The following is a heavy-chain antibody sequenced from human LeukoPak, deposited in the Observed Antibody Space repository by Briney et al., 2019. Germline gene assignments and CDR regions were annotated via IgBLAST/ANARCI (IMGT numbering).Heavy chain of an antibody. V-gene: IGHV3-21*06. J-gene: IGHJ6*02. CDR2: ISGSSGHI. CDR3: ARDVSTVTTVLGQTSYYFYGMDV. CDR1: GFTFSTYT. Sequence: GGSLRLSCAASGFTFSTYTMNWVRQAPGKGLEWVSSISGSSGHIYYADSVKGRITISRDNAKNSLSLKMNSLRAEDTAVYYCARDVSTVTTVLGQTSYYFYGMDVWGQGTTVTVSS. D-gene: IGHD4-11*01.